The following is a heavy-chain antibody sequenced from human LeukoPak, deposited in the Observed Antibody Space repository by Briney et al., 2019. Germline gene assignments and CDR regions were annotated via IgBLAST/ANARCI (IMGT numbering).Heavy chain of an antibody. CDR3: TRGRWSATTASYYLDF. CDR2: INAGNGNT. J-gene: IGHJ4*02. CDR1: EFTSTDYA. V-gene: IGHV1-3*01. Sequence: ASVKVCCKASEFTSTDYAINWVRQAPGQRLEWMGWINAGNGNTRYSQRFQGRVTITRDTSASTAYMELSSLTSEDTAVYYCTRGRWSATTASYYLDFWGQGTLVTVSS. D-gene: IGHD5-24*01.